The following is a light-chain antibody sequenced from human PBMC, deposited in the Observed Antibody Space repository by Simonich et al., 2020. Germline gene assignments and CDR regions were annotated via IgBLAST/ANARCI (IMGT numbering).Light chain of an antibody. J-gene: IGLJ2*01. CDR1: SSDVGSYNL. CDR2: EGS. Sequence: QSALTQPASVSGSPGQSITISCTGTSSDVGSYNLGSWYQQHPGKAPKPMIYEGSKRPSGVSTRFSGSKSGNTDSLTISGLQAEDEADYYCCSYAGSSTFVVFGGGTKLTVL. V-gene: IGLV2-23*03. CDR3: CSYAGSSTFVV.